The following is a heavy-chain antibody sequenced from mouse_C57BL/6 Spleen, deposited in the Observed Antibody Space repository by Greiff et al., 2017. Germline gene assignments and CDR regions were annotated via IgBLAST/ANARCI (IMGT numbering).Heavy chain of an antibody. V-gene: IGHV1-9*01. Sequence: VQLQQSGAELMKPGASVKLSCTATGYTFTGYWIEWVKQRPGHGLEWIGEILPGSGSTNYNEKFKGKATFTADTSSNTAYMQLSSLTTEDSAIYYCASLDYYGSSYGFAYWGQGTLVTVSA. CDR2: ILPGSGST. D-gene: IGHD1-1*01. CDR1: GYTFTGYW. J-gene: IGHJ3*01. CDR3: ASLDYYGSSYGFAY.